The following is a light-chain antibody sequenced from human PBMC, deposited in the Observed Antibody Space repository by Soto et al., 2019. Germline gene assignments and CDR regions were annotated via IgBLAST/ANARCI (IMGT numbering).Light chain of an antibody. CDR3: QQYENSVMYT. J-gene: IGKJ2*01. Sequence: LVLTQSPGTLSLSPGERATLSCRASQSVRSSFFAWYQQKPGQAPRLLIYDVSVRATGIPDRFSGSGSGTDFTLTINRLEPEDFAVYYCQQYENSVMYTFGQ. V-gene: IGKV3-20*01. CDR2: DVS. CDR1: QSVRSSF.